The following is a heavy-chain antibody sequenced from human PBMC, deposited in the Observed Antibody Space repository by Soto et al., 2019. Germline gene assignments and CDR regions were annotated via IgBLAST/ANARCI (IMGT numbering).Heavy chain of an antibody. CDR3: ARRNSGYDDNYGMDV. CDR2: IDPSDSYT. J-gene: IGHJ6*02. Sequence: GESLKISCKGSGYSFISYWISWVRQMPGKGLEWMGRIDPSDSYTNYSPSFQGHVTISADKSISTAYLQWSSLKASDTAMYYCARRNSGYDDNYGMDVWGQGTTVTVSS. V-gene: IGHV5-10-1*01. D-gene: IGHD5-12*01. CDR1: GYSFISYW.